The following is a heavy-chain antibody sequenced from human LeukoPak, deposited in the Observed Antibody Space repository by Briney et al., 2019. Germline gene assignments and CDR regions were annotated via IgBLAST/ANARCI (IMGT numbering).Heavy chain of an antibody. V-gene: IGHV3-7*01. Sequence: GGSLRLSCAASGFTFSSYWLSWVRQAPGKGLEWVASIEQDGSQKYYVDSVRGRLTISRDNAKNSVYLQTNSLRVEDTAVYYCARNSGSNPFDYWGQGTLVTVSS. D-gene: IGHD1-26*01. CDR1: GFTFSSYW. CDR3: ARNSGSNPFDY. CDR2: IEQDGSQK. J-gene: IGHJ4*02.